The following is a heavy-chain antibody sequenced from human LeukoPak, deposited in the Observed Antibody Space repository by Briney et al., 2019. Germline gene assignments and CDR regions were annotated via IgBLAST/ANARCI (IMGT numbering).Heavy chain of an antibody. CDR2: INSDGSST. CDR3: ARGSYYYDSSGYPIYDY. CDR1: GFTFSSYW. J-gene: IGHJ4*02. D-gene: IGHD3-22*01. Sequence: QPGGSLRLSCAASGFTFSSYWMHWVRQAPGKGLGGVSRINSDGSSTSYADSVKGRFTISRDNAKNTLYLQMNSLRAEDTAVYYCARGSYYYDSSGYPIYDYWGQGTLVTVSS. V-gene: IGHV3-74*01.